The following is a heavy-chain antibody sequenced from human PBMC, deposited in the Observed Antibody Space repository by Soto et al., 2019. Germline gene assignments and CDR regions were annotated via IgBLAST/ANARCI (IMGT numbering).Heavy chain of an antibody. CDR1: GDSVSSNSAA. CDR3: ARDYSGYAYLDY. CDR2: TYYGSKWYY. J-gene: IGHJ4*02. Sequence: SQTLSLTCAISGDSVSSNSAAWNWIRQSPSRGLEWLGRTYYGSKWYYDYAVAVKSRITIHPDASNNQLSLQLNSVTPEDTAVYYCARDYSGYAYLDYWDQGNLVTVSS. V-gene: IGHV6-1*01. D-gene: IGHD5-12*01.